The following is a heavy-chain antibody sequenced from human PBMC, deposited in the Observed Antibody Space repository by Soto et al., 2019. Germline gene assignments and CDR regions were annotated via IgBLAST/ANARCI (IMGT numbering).Heavy chain of an antibody. V-gene: IGHV3-30-3*01. CDR1: GFTFSNNA. Sequence: QVQLVESGGGVVQPGRSLRLSCAASGFTFSNNAMDWVRQAPGKGLEWVAVISYDGSNKYIAESVKGRFTISRDNSKHTLFLQMNSLRAEDTAVYYCARATTTSAFAAMDVWGQGTTVTVSS. J-gene: IGHJ6*02. CDR3: ARATTTSAFAAMDV. D-gene: IGHD1-1*01. CDR2: ISYDGSNK.